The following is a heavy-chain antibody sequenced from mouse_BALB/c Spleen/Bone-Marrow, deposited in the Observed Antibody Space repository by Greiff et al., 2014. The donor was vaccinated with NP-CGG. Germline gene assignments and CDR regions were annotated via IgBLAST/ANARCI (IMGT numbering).Heavy chain of an antibody. J-gene: IGHJ2*01. CDR3: ASHVYGYYFDY. CDR1: GFNIKDTY. V-gene: IGHV14-3*02. CDR2: IDPANGNT. Sequence: EVQLQQSGAELVKPGASVKSSCTASGFNIKDTYMHWVKQRPEQGLEWIGRIDPANGNTKYDPKFQGKASITADTSSNTAYLQLSSLTSEDTAVYYCASHVYGYYFDYWGQGTTLTVSS. D-gene: IGHD2-2*01.